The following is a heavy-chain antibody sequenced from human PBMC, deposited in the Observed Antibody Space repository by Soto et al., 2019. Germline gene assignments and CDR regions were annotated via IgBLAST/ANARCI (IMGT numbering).Heavy chain of an antibody. Sequence: GGSLRLSCAASGFTFSSYAMHWVRQAPGKGLEWVAVISYDGSNKYHADSVKGRFTISRDNSKNTLYLQMNSLRAEDTAVYYCARDGWAYCSGGSCYSDAFDIWGQGTMVTVSS. V-gene: IGHV3-30-3*01. CDR3: ARDGWAYCSGGSCYSDAFDI. J-gene: IGHJ3*02. D-gene: IGHD2-15*01. CDR2: ISYDGSNK. CDR1: GFTFSSYA.